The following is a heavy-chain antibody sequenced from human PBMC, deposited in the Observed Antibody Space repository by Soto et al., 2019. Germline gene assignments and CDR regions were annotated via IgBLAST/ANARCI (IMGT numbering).Heavy chain of an antibody. CDR1: VYTFTSYG. J-gene: IGHJ6*03. Sequence: ASVKVSCKASVYTFTSYGISWVRQAPGQGLEWMGWINANSGTTDYAQKLQGRVTMTTDTSISTAYMELSSLRSEDTAVYYCARGRRTTTPYHYYMDVWGKGTTVTVPS. D-gene: IGHD1-7*01. CDR2: INANSGTT. CDR3: ARGRRTTTPYHYYMDV. V-gene: IGHV1-18*01.